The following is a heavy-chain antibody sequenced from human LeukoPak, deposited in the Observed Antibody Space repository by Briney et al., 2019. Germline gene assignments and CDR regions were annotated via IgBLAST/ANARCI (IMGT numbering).Heavy chain of an antibody. V-gene: IGHV4-59*01. CDR1: GCSISSYY. CDR2: IYYSGST. Sequence: PSETLSLTCTASGCSISSYYLSWIRQPPGKGLEWIAYIYYSGSTNYNPSPKSRVTISVDTSKNQFSLKLSSVNAADTAVYYCAREKYSRSCSGGSCYFGRWFDPWGQGTLVTVSS. J-gene: IGHJ5*02. D-gene: IGHD2-15*01. CDR3: AREKYSRSCSGGSCYFGRWFDP.